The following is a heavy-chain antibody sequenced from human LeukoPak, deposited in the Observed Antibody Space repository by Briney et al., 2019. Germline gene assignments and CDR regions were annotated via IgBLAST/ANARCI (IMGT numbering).Heavy chain of an antibody. V-gene: IGHV1-2*02. Sequence: ASVKVSCKASGYTFTGYYMHWVRQAPGQGLEWMGWIDPNSGGTNYAQKFQGRVTMTRDTSISTAYMELSRLRSDDTAVYYCARDGEGCSGGSCYSWAVSRYMDVWGKGTTVTVSS. CDR3: ARDGEGCSGGSCYSWAVSRYMDV. CDR2: IDPNSGGT. CDR1: GYTFTGYY. J-gene: IGHJ6*03. D-gene: IGHD2-15*01.